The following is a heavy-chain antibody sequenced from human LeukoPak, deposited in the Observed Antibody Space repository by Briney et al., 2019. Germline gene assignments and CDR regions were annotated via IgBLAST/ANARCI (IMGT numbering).Heavy chain of an antibody. V-gene: IGHV3-74*01. CDR1: GFTFSSYW. J-gene: IGHJ4*02. Sequence: GGPLRLSCAASGFTFSSYWMHWVRQAPGKGLVWVSRINSDGSSTRSADSVKGRFTISRDDAKNTLYLQMNSLRAEDTAVYYCARGAYYFDYWGQGNLVTVSS. CDR2: INSDGSST. CDR3: ARGAYYFDY.